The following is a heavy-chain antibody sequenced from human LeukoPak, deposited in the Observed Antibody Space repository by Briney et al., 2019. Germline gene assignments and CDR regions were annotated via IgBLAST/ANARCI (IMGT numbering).Heavy chain of an antibody. J-gene: IGHJ4*02. CDR3: ARDQGNPYIPPDY. CDR1: GDIVSSTSSA. V-gene: IGHV6-1*01. CDR2: TYYRSKWYN. Sequence: SQTLSLTCAISGDIVSSTSSAWNWVRQSPSRGLEWLGRTYYRSKWYNDYAVSVKSRITINPDTSKNQFSLQLNSVTPEDTAVYYCARDQGNPYIPPDYWGQGSLVTVSS. D-gene: IGHD2-21*01.